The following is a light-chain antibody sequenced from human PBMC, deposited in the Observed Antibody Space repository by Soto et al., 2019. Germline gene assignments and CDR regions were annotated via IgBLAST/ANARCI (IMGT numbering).Light chain of an antibody. CDR2: SNT. J-gene: IGLJ2*01. CDR3: AACEDSLNGVV. V-gene: IGLV1-44*01. CDR1: SANIGRNT. Sequence: QSVLTQPPSASGTPGQRVTIACSGSSANIGRNTVNWHQQLPGTAPKLLIYSNTQRPSGVPDRFSGSKSGTSDSLARSGRQSEDEADYYWAACEDSLNGVVVGGGTK.